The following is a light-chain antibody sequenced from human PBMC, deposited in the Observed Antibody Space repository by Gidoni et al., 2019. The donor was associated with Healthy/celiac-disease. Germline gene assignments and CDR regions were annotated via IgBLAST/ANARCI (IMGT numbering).Light chain of an antibody. CDR3: QQSYSTPRT. CDR2: AAS. J-gene: IGKJ2*01. V-gene: IGKV1-39*01. Sequence: DIQMIQSPSSLSASVGDRVTITSRASQSISSYLNWYQQKPGKAPKLLIYAASSLQSGVPSRFSGSGSGTDFTLTISSLQPEDFATYYCQQSYSTPRTFGQGTKLEIK. CDR1: QSISSY.